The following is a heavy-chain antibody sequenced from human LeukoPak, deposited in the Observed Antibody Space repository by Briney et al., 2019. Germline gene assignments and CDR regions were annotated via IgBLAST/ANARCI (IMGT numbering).Heavy chain of an antibody. J-gene: IGHJ4*02. CDR1: GGSFSGYY. CDR3: ASRPLEMATISSYFDY. D-gene: IGHD5-24*01. CDR2: INHSGST. Sequence: PSETLSLTCAVYGGSFSGYYWSWIRQPPGKGLEWIGEINHSGSTNYNPSLKSRVTISVDTSKNQFSLKLSSVTAADTAVYYCASRPLEMATISSYFDYWGQGTLVTVSS. V-gene: IGHV4-34*01.